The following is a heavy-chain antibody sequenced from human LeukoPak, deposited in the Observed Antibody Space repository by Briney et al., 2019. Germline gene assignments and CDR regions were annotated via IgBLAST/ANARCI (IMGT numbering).Heavy chain of an antibody. Sequence: GGSLRLSCAASGFTFSTYWMHWVRQAPGTGLVWVSRINSDGSSTTYADSVKGRFTISRDNAKNTLSLQMNSLRAEDTAVYYCTRQQLDAFDIWGPGAMVTVSS. CDR2: INSDGSST. CDR3: TRQQLDAFDI. V-gene: IGHV3-74*01. D-gene: IGHD6-13*01. J-gene: IGHJ3*02. CDR1: GFTFSTYW.